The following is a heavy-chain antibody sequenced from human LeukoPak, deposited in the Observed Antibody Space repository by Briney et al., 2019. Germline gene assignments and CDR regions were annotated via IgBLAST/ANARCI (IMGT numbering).Heavy chain of an antibody. CDR3: ARDGSLPDY. J-gene: IGHJ4*02. Sequence: PGGSLRLSCAASGFAFSSYWMHWVRQAPGEGRVWVSRINSDGINTMYADSVKGRFTISRDKGKKTLYMQMNSQRAEDTAVYFCARDGSLPDYWGQGTLVTASS. V-gene: IGHV3-74*03. CDR2: INSDGINT. CDR1: GFAFSSYW.